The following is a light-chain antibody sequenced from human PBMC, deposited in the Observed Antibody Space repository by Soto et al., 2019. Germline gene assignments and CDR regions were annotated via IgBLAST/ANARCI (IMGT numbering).Light chain of an antibody. V-gene: IGLV1-51*01. Sequence: QSVLTQPPSVSAAPGQKVTISCSGSSSNIGNNYVSSYQQLPGTAPKLLIYDNDKRPSGIPDRFSGSKSGTSATLGITGLQTGDEADYYCGAWDGILNTQVFGGGTKLTVL. CDR1: SSNIGNNY. CDR2: DND. J-gene: IGLJ2*01. CDR3: GAWDGILNTQV.